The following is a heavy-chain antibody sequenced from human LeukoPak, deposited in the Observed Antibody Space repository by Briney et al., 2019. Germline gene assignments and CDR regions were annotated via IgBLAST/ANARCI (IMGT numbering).Heavy chain of an antibody. Sequence: GGSLRLSCAASGFTFSSSWMHWVRQAPEKGLVWVSRINGDGSSTSYADSVKGRFTISRDNAKNTLFLQMNSPRAEDTAVYYCARVTSWYDDYAGFDYWGQGTLVTVSS. V-gene: IGHV3-74*01. D-gene: IGHD6-13*01. CDR3: ARVTSWYDDYAGFDY. CDR1: GFTFSSSW. J-gene: IGHJ4*02. CDR2: INGDGSST.